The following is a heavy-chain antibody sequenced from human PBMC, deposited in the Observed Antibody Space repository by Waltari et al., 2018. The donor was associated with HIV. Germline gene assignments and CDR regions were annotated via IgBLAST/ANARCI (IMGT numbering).Heavy chain of an antibody. D-gene: IGHD3-3*01. CDR1: GFSFRSYG. CDR2: IRYDGMSK. CDR3: AKDGVNHYDFWSGWTPEYFGMDA. Sequence: QVQVVESGGRVVQPGESLRLSCVGSGFSFRSYGMHLVRQAPGKGLEWVAFIRYDGMSKYYGYSVKGRFTNSKENAKKTGFLRMNTLRSDDTALYYCAKDGVNHYDFWSGWTPEYFGMDALGRGTAVIVS. V-gene: IGHV3-30*02. J-gene: IGHJ6*02.